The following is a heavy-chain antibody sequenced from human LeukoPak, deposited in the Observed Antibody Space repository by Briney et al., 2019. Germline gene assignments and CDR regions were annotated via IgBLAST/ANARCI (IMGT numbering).Heavy chain of an antibody. V-gene: IGHV1-18*01. CDR3: ARDRIVGAEDDAFHF. CDR2: ISGYNGNT. J-gene: IGHJ3*01. CDR1: GYTFTSYG. D-gene: IGHD1-26*01. Sequence: GASVTVSCKASGYTFTSYGISWVRQAPGQGLEWMGWISGYNGNTNYAQKVQGRVTMTADTSTSTAFMELRSLRSDVTAVYYCARDRIVGAEDDAFHFWGQGTMVTVSS.